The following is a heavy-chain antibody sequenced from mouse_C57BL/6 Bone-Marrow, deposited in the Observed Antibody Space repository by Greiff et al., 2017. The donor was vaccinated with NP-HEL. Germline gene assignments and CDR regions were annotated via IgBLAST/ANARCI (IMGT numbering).Heavy chain of an antibody. J-gene: IGHJ3*01. CDR3: ASPYDYDVAWFAY. CDR2: ISSGGSYT. D-gene: IGHD2-4*01. Sequence: EVHLVESGGDLVKPGGSLKLSCAASGFTFSSYGMSWVRQTPDKRLEWVATISSGGSYTYYPDSVKGRFTISRDHAQNTLYLQMSSLKSEDTAMYYCASPYDYDVAWFAYWGQGTLVTVSA. CDR1: GFTFSSYG. V-gene: IGHV5-6*01.